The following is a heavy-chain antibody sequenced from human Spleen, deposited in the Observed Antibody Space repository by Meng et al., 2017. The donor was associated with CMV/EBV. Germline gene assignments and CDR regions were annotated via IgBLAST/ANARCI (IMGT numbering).Heavy chain of an antibody. CDR1: GDSVSSTGAA. CDR3: AKAVARMYPYDSRPYHYADHYYYSMDV. CDR2: TYLRSKWYD. Sequence: SQTLSLTCAISGDSVSSTGAAWNWIRQSPSRGLEWLGRTYLRSKWYDDYAVSVKSRITINPDTSKNQFSLQLNSVTPEDTAVFYCAKAVARMYPYDSRPYHYADHYYYSMDVWGQGTTVTVSS. J-gene: IGHJ6*02. D-gene: IGHD3-10*01. V-gene: IGHV6-1*01.